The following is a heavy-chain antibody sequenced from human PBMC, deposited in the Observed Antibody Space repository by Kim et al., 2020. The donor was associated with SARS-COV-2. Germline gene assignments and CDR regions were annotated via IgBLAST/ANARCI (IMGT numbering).Heavy chain of an antibody. J-gene: IGHJ4*02. D-gene: IGHD2-15*01. CDR3: ARGPLGFCSSSSCFFDC. Sequence: VKSRFTISRDNAKNLLSLQMNSLRAEDTAVYYCARGPLGFCSSSSCFFDCWGQGTLVTVSS. V-gene: IGHV3-11*05.